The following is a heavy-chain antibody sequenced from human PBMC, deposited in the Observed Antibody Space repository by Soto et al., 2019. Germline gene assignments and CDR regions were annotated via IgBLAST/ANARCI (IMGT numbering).Heavy chain of an antibody. Sequence: EVQLVESGGGLVKPGVSLRLSCAASGFTFTNAWMNWVRQAPGKGLEWVGRIKSKTDGGTADYAAPVKGRFTISRDDSRSTLDLKINSLKAADTAVYYCTPGGVPFAAKGYYSYAMEVRGQGITVTVSS. V-gene: IGHV3-15*07. J-gene: IGHJ6*02. D-gene: IGHD2-15*01. CDR2: IKSKTDGGTA. CDR1: GFTFTNAW. CDR3: TPGGVPFAAKGYYSYAMEV.